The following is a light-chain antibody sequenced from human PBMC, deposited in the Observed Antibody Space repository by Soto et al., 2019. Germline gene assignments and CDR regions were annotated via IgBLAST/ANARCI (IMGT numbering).Light chain of an antibody. Sequence: EIPMTQSPCTLSGSPGERVTLTCMASQSISSNLAWYLQKVGQAPRLLIYGASTRDPGVSARFSGSGSGTEFTLTISSLQPEDVATYYCQQYNNWSQTFGQGTKVDIK. CDR2: GAS. CDR3: QQYNNWSQT. J-gene: IGKJ1*01. V-gene: IGKV3-15*01. CDR1: QSISSN.